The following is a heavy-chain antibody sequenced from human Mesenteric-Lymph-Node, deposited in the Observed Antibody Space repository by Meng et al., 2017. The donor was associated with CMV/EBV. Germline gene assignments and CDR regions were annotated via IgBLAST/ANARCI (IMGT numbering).Heavy chain of an antibody. J-gene: IGHJ3*01. CDR2: IRYDGNNK. V-gene: IGHV3-30*02. CDR3: ARYYQDIVVIPDAHDAFDV. D-gene: IGHD2-2*01. CDR1: GFTFSNYG. Sequence: GESLKISCAASGFTFSNYGMHWVRQAPGKGLEWVAFIRYDGNNKDYVDSVKGRFAISRDNSKHTLYLQMNSLRPEGTAVYYCARYYQDIVVIPDAHDAFDVWGQGTMVTVSS.